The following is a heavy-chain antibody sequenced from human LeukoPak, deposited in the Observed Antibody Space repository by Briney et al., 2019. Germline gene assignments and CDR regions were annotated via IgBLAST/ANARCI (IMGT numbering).Heavy chain of an antibody. D-gene: IGHD1-26*01. V-gene: IGHV4-4*07. J-gene: IGHJ1*01. Sequence: PSETLSLTCTVSGGSISNYYWSWIRQPAGKGLEWIGRIYTSGSTNYNPSLKSRVTISVDTSKNQFPLKLSSVTAADTAVYYCARSYIATFQHWGQGTLVTVSS. CDR1: GGSISNYY. CDR3: ARSYIATFQH. CDR2: IYTSGST.